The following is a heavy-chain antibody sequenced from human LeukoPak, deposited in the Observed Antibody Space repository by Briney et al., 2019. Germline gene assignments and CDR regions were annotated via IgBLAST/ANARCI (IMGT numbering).Heavy chain of an antibody. CDR3: ARGGPIAVAGTAGMDV. J-gene: IGHJ6*02. V-gene: IGHV1-46*01. CDR1: GYTFTSYY. D-gene: IGHD6-19*01. Sequence: GASVKVSCKASGYTFTSYYMHWVRQAPGQGLEWMGIINPSGGSTSYAQKFQGRVTMTRDTSTSTVYMELSSLRSEDTAVYYCARGGPIAVAGTAGMDVWGQGTTVTVSS. CDR2: INPSGGST.